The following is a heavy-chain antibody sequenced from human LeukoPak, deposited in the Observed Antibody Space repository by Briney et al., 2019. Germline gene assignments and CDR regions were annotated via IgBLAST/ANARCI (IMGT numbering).Heavy chain of an antibody. D-gene: IGHD6-13*01. CDR3: ARVISSWDGFDY. CDR1: GYTFTSYY. V-gene: IGHV1-46*01. J-gene: IGHJ4*02. Sequence: ASVKVSCKASGYTFTSYYMHWVRQAHGQGLEWMGIINPSGGSTSYAQKFQGRVTMTRDMSTSTVYMELSSLRSEDTAVYYCARVISSWDGFDYWGQGTLVTVSS. CDR2: INPSGGST.